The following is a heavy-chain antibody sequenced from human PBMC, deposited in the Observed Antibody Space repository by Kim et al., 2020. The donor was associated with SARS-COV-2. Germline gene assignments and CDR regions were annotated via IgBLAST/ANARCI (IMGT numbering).Heavy chain of an antibody. CDR3: ARGQYLIAMRVVVVGAFDY. CDR2: IYYSGTT. J-gene: IGHJ4*02. V-gene: IGHV4-31*03. D-gene: IGHD3-22*01. Sequence: SETLSLTCTVSGGSISSGGYYWSWIRQHPGKGLEWIGYIYYSGTTYYNPSLKSRVNISVDTSKNQFYLKLSSVTAADTAVYYCARGQYLIAMRVVVVGAFDYWGQGTLVTVSS. CDR1: GGSISSGGYY.